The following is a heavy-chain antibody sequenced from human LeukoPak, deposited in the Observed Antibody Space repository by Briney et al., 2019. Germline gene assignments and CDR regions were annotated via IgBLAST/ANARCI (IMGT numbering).Heavy chain of an antibody. Sequence: GGSLRLSCAASGLTVSSNYMSWVRQVPGKGLEWVSYIISTSSTIYYADSVKGRFTISRDNAKNSLYLQMDSLRAEDTAVYYCARSVGHFDYWGQGTLVTVSS. D-gene: IGHD3/OR15-3a*01. CDR2: IISTSSTI. CDR3: ARSVGHFDY. CDR1: GLTVSSNY. J-gene: IGHJ4*02. V-gene: IGHV3-48*04.